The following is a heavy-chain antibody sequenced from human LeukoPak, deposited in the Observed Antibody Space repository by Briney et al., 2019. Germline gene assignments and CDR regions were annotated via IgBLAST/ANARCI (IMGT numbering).Heavy chain of an antibody. J-gene: IGHJ4*02. D-gene: IGHD1-26*01. CDR3: ARDRTGGGSYQDY. CDR1: GFTFSRYS. Sequence: PGGSLRLSCAASGFTFSRYSMNWVRQAPGKGLEWVSSIIGSNYIYYSDSVKGRFTISRDNAKNSLYLQMNSLRAEDTAVYYCARDRTGGGSYQDYWGQGTLVTVSS. V-gene: IGHV3-21*04. CDR2: IIGSNYI.